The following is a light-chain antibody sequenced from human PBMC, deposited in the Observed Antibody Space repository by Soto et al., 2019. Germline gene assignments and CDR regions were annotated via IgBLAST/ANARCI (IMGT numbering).Light chain of an antibody. J-gene: IGKJ5*01. CDR3: QHHGGSPIT. CDR2: AAS. CDR1: QSVSSSF. Sequence: IVLTQSPGTLSLSPGERATLSCRASQSVSSSFLAWYQQKPGQAPRLLIFAASNRASGIPDRFSGTGSGTDFTLTISRLEPEDFAMYYCQHHGGSPITFGQGTRLEIK. V-gene: IGKV3-20*01.